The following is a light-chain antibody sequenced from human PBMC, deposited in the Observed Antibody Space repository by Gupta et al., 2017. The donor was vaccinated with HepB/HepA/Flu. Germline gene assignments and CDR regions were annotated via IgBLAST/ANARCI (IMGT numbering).Light chain of an antibody. V-gene: IGLV3-21*03. CDR3: QVWDGDSDHYV. CDR1: NIGSKS. Sequence: SYVLTQPPSVSVAPGKTATITCGENNIGSKSVHWYQQKPGQAPVLVVYDDRDRPLGIPERFSGSNSGNTATLTISRVEAGDEADYYCQVWDGDSDHYVFGTGTKVTVV. J-gene: IGLJ1*01. CDR2: DDR.